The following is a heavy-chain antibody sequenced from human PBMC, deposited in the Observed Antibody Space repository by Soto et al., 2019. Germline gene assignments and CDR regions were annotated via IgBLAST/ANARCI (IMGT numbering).Heavy chain of an antibody. CDR1: GDSDTSHY. D-gene: IGHD2-21*02. CDR2: MHYTGFS. V-gene: IGHV4-59*08. J-gene: IGHJ4*02. CDR3: ASPASYCGGDCSAN. Sequence: PLAALSLTCSFSGDSDTSHYLSWIRQXPEKGLEWIGYMHYTGFSHYNPSLKSRVTISVDTSENQFSLTLTSVTAADTAVYFCASPASYCGGDCSANWGQGTLVNVSS.